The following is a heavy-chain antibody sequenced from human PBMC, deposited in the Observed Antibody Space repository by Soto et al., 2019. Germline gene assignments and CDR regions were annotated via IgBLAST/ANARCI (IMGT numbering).Heavy chain of an antibody. D-gene: IGHD6-19*01. J-gene: IGHJ1*01. CDR2: ISGSGDST. V-gene: IGHV3-23*01. Sequence: EVQLLESWGGVVQPGGSLRLSCAASGFTFSSYAMSWVRQAPGKGLEWVSGISGSGDSTYYADSVKGRFTISRDNSKNTLYLQMNSLRAEDTAVYYCAKGVPGIAVAGTGYFQHWGQGTLVTVSS. CDR1: GFTFSSYA. CDR3: AKGVPGIAVAGTGYFQH.